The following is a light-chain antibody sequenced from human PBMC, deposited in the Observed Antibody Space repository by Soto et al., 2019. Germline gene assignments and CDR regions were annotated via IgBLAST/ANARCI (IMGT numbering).Light chain of an antibody. J-gene: IGKJ5*01. CDR1: QGIRND. V-gene: IGKV1-6*01. CDR3: LQDNDYPIT. Sequence: AIEMTQSPSSLSASVGDRVTITCRASQGIRNDLGWYQQKPGKAPKLLIYGASSLPSGVPSRFGGSGSGTDFTLTISSLQPEDFATYYCLQDNDYPITFGQGTRLEIK. CDR2: GAS.